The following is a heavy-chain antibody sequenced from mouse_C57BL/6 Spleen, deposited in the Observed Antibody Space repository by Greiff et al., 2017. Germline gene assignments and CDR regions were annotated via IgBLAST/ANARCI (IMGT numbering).Heavy chain of an antibody. CDR1: GYTFTDYE. CDR2: IDPETGGT. CDR3: TRWND. V-gene: IGHV1-15*01. J-gene: IGHJ3*01. Sequence: VQLQQSGAELVRPGASVTLSCKASGYTFTDYEMHWVKQTPVHGLEWIGAIDPETGGTAYNQKVKGKAILTADKSSSTAYMELRSLTSEDSAVYYCTRWNDWGQGTLVTVSA.